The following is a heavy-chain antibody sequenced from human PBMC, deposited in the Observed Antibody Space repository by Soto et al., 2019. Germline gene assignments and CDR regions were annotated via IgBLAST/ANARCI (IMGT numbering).Heavy chain of an antibody. CDR2: ISHGGST. J-gene: IGHJ4*02. Sequence: QVQLQESGPGLVKPSQTLSLTCTVSGGSISSAAYYWSWIRQHPGKGLVWIGYISHGGSTYYTPSLKSRVIISADTSKNQFSLNLTSVTAADTAVYYCAREYTYGSNFFDCWGQGALVTVSS. D-gene: IGHD5-18*01. V-gene: IGHV4-31*03. CDR3: AREYTYGSNFFDC. CDR1: GGSISSAAYY.